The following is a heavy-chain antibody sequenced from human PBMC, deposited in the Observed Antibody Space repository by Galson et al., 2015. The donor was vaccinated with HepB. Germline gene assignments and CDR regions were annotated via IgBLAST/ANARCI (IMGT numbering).Heavy chain of an antibody. CDR2: INTANGYT. V-gene: IGHV1-3*04. CDR3: ARGSESFDY. J-gene: IGHJ4*02. Sequence: SVKVSCRASGYTFTNHAMHWVRQAPGQRLEWMGSINTANGYTRYSQKFQDRVTITEYTSATTAYLELSSLRSEDTGVYYCARGSESFDYWGQGTLVTVSS. CDR1: GYTFTNHA. D-gene: IGHD6-19*01.